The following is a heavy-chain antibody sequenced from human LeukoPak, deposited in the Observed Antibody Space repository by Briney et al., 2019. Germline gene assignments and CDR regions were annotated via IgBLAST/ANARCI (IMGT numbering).Heavy chain of an antibody. Sequence: ASVKVSCKASGYTFTSYYMHWVRQAPGQGLEWMGIINPSGGSTSYAQKFQGRVTMTRDMSTSTVYMELSSLRSEDTAVYYCARDLARGYSYVHPFDYWGQGTLVTVSS. J-gene: IGHJ4*02. CDR3: ARDLARGYSYVHPFDY. CDR1: GYTFTSYY. V-gene: IGHV1-46*01. CDR2: INPSGGST. D-gene: IGHD5-18*01.